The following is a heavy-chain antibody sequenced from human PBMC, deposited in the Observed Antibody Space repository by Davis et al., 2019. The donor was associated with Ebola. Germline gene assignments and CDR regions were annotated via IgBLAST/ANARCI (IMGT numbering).Heavy chain of an antibody. Sequence: PGGSLRLSCAASGFIVSDKYMSWVRQAPGKGLEWVSVIYRDGRTYYADSVKGRFTISRDNSKNTLYLQMNSLKASDTATYYCTRRNDIFTGYQIERGFDYWGQGTLVTVSS. CDR3: TRRNDIFTGYQIERGFDY. V-gene: IGHV3-53*01. D-gene: IGHD3-9*01. CDR2: IYRDGRT. J-gene: IGHJ4*02. CDR1: GFIVSDKY.